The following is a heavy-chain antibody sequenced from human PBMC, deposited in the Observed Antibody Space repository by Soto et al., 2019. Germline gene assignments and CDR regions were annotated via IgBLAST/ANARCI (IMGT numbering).Heavy chain of an antibody. CDR1: GFNFISYE. Sequence: GGSLRLSCAASGFNFISYEMNWVRQAPGKGLEWVSYIGYSGSTTYYADSVKGRFTISRNNAKNSLYLQMNSLRAEDTAVYYCARVSSSGWYTVNYWGQGTLVTVSS. CDR2: IGYSGSTT. J-gene: IGHJ4*02. CDR3: ARVSSSGWYTVNY. V-gene: IGHV3-48*03. D-gene: IGHD6-19*01.